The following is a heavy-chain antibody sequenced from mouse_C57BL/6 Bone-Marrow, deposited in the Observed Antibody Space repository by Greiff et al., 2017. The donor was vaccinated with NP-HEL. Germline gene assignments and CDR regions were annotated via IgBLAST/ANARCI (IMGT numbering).Heavy chain of an antibody. Sequence: QVQLQQPGAELVMPGASVKLSCKASGYTFTSYWMHWVKQSPGQGLEWIGEIDPSDSYTNYTQKFKGKSTLTVDKSSSTASMQLSSLTSEDAAVYYCARGSYYGSKGFAFAYWGQGTLVTVSA. CDR3: ARGSYYGSKGFAFAY. CDR2: IDPSDSYT. CDR1: GYTFTSYW. J-gene: IGHJ3*01. V-gene: IGHV1-69*01. D-gene: IGHD1-1*01.